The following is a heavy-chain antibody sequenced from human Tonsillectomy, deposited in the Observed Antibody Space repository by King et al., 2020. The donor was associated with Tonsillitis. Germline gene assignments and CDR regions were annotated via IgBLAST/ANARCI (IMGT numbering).Heavy chain of an antibody. D-gene: IGHD3-22*01. CDR3: ARDRRRYYDSSGYAVLDYFDY. CDR2: INWNGGST. CDR1: GFTFDDYG. J-gene: IGHJ4*02. V-gene: IGHV3-20*04. Sequence: VQLVESGGSVVRPGGSLRLSCAASGFTFDDYGMSWVRQAPGKGLEWVSGINWNGGSTGYADSVKGRFTISRDNAKNSLYLQMNSLRAEDTALYYCARDRRRYYDSSGYAVLDYFDYWGQGTLVTVSS.